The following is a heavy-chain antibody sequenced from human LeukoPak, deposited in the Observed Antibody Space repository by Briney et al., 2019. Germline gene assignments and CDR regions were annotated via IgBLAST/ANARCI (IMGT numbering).Heavy chain of an antibody. CDR1: GGTFSSYA. CDR3: ARALPRYSGSYFWSLVFDY. CDR2: IIPIFGTA. Sequence: SVKVSCKASGGTFSSYAICWVRQAPGQGLEWMGGIIPIFGTANYAQKFQGRVTITADESTSTAYMELSSLRSEDTAVYYCARALPRYSGSYFWSLVFDYWGQGTLVTVSS. V-gene: IGHV1-69*13. J-gene: IGHJ4*02. D-gene: IGHD1-26*01.